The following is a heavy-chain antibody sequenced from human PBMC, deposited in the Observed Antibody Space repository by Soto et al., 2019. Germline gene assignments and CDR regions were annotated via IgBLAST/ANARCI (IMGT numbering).Heavy chain of an antibody. CDR1: GFTFSSYW. V-gene: IGHV3-7*01. CDR3: ARVGPVIMITFGGVITD. Sequence: EVQLVESGGGLVQPGGSLRLSCAASGFTFSSYWMSWVRQAPGKGLEWVANIKQDGSEKYYVDSVKGRFTISRDNAKNSLYLQMNSLRAEDTAVYYCARVGPVIMITFGGVITDWGQGTLVTVSS. CDR2: IKQDGSEK. J-gene: IGHJ4*02. D-gene: IGHD3-16*02.